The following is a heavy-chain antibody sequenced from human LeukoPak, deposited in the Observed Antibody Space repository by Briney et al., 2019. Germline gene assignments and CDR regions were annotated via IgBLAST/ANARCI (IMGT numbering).Heavy chain of an antibody. CDR1: GFTFSSSW. CDR3: AKEAGNGWSYFDY. D-gene: IGHD6-19*01. V-gene: IGHV3-7*05. Sequence: PGGSLRLSCVASGFTFSSSWMNWVRQAPGKGLEWVANIKGDGSVQSYVDSVKGRFTISRDNAKNTVYLQMISLRAEDTAVYHCAKEAGNGWSYFDYWGQGTLVTVSS. J-gene: IGHJ4*02. CDR2: IKGDGSVQ.